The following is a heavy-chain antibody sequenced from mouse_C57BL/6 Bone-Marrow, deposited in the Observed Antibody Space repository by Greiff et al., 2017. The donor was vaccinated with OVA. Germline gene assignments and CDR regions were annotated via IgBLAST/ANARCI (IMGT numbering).Heavy chain of an antibody. V-gene: IGHV5-4*01. D-gene: IGHD2-5*01. CDR3: ARDTPLYYSKDY. J-gene: IGHJ2*01. Sequence: EVKLQESGGGLVKPGGSLKLSCAASGFTFSSYAMSWVRQTPEKRLEWVATISDGGSYTYYPDNVQGRFTISRDNAKNNLYLQMSHLKSEDTAMYYCARDTPLYYSKDYWGQGTTLTVSS. CDR2: ISDGGSYT. CDR1: GFTFSSYA.